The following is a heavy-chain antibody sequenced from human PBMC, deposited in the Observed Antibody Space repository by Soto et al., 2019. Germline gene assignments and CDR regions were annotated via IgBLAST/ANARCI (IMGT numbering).Heavy chain of an antibody. V-gene: IGHV4-59*01. Sequence: SETLSLTCTVSGGSITNYYWSWIRQPPGKGLEWIGYIYYTGNTDYNPSLKSRVTMSVDTSKNQFSLKLTSVTAADAAVYYCARGGWSLDYWGQGTLVTVSS. D-gene: IGHD6-19*01. J-gene: IGHJ4*02. CDR3: ARGGWSLDY. CDR1: GGSITNYY. CDR2: IYYTGNT.